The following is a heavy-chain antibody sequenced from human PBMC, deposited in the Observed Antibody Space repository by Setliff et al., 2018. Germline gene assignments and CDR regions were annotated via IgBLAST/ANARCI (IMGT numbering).Heavy chain of an antibody. CDR3: ARVFTILGVGAYYFDS. J-gene: IGHJ4*02. CDR1: GFTFTSYW. D-gene: IGHD3-3*01. CDR2: IKQNGIAK. Sequence: GGSLRLSCAASGFTFTSYWMSWVRQAPGKGLEWVANIKQNGIAKYYVDSVKGRFTFSRDNAKNSLYLQMNSLRAEDTAVYYCARVFTILGVGAYYFDSWGQGTLVTVSS. V-gene: IGHV3-7*01.